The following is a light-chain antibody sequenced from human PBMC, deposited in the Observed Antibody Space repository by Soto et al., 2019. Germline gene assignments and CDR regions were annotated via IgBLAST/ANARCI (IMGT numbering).Light chain of an antibody. J-gene: IGKJ3*01. CDR2: LGS. Sequence: VMTQSPLSLPVTPGEPASISCRPSQSLLPTNGTNNLDWYLQKPGQPPQLLIYLGSNRAAGVPDRFSGSRSGRDFTLKISRVGAEDVGVYDCVQALQTPLTVGLRTKVDIK. V-gene: IGKV2-28*01. CDR1: QSLLPTNGTNN. CDR3: VQALQTPLT.